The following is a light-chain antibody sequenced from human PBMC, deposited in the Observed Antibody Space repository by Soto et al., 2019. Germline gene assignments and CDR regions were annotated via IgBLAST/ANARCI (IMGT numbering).Light chain of an antibody. CDR3: QQRYNWPRT. V-gene: IGKV3-11*01. CDR1: QSVSSH. J-gene: IGKJ1*01. Sequence: EIVLTQSPATLSLSPGERATLSCRASQSVSSHLAWYQQKPGQAPSLLIYDASSRAAGIPARFSGSGSGTDFTLTISSLEPEDFAVYYCQQRYNWPRTFGQGTKVEGK. CDR2: DAS.